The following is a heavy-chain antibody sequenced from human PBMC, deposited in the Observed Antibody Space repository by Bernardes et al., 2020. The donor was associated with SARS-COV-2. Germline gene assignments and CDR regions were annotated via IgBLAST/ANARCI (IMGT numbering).Heavy chain of an antibody. CDR3: ARHDRRGGAYDI. V-gene: IGHV4-59*08. CDR2: IHFSEGT. Sequence: SETLSLTCTVSGDSITNYYWSWLRQPPGKGLEWIAYIHFSEGTTYNPSLKSRVTISVDTSKNQFSLRLSSVTAADTAVYYCARHDRRGGAYDIWGQGTMVTVSS. CDR1: GDSITNYY. J-gene: IGHJ3*02. D-gene: IGHD3-16*01.